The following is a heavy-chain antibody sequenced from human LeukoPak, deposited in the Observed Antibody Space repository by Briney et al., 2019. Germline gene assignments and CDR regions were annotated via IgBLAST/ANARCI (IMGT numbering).Heavy chain of an antibody. CDR2: ISSSSSTI. V-gene: IGHV3-48*02. CDR1: GFTFSSYS. Sequence: PGGSLRLSCAASGFTFSSYSMIWVRQAPGKGLEWVSYISSSSSTIYYADSVKGRFTISRDNAKNSLYLQMNSLRDEDTAVYYCARELGYCSSTSCYPTFDIWGQGTMVTVSS. J-gene: IGHJ3*02. CDR3: ARELGYCSSTSCYPTFDI. D-gene: IGHD2-2*01.